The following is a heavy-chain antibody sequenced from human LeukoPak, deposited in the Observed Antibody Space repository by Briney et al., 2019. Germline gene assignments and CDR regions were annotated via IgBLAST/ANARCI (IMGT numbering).Heavy chain of an antibody. V-gene: IGHV4-4*07. CDR2: IYTRGST. CDR3: ARDYRFGGSGTNYYYYYMDV. D-gene: IGHD3-10*01. J-gene: IGHJ6*03. CDR1: GGSISSYY. Sequence: SETLSLTCTVSGGSISSYYWSWIRQPAGKGLEWIGRIYTRGSTNYNPSLKSRVTMSVDTSKNQFSLKLSSVTAADTAVYYCARDYRFGGSGTNYYYYYMDVWGKGTTVTVSS.